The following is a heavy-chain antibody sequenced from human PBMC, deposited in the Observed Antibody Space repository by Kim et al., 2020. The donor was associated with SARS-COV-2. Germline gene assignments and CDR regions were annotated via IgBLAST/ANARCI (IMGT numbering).Heavy chain of an antibody. J-gene: IGHJ6*02. CDR3: ARGDYDYVWGSYRKYYYYGMDV. D-gene: IGHD3-16*02. CDR1: GFTFSAYY. Sequence: GGSLRLSCAASGFTFSAYYMSWIRQAPGKGLEWVSYISSSGSTIYYADSVKGRFTISRDNAKNSLYLQMNSLRAEDTAVYYCARGDYDYVWGSYRKYYYYGMDVWGQGTTDTVAS. CDR2: ISSSGSTI. V-gene: IGHV3-11*04.